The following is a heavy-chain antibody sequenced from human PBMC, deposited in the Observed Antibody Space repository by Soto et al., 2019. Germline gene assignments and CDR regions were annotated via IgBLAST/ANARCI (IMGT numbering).Heavy chain of an antibody. CDR1: GGTFSSYA. Sequence: VGSVTVSCKASGGTFSSYAIRWVGQPPAQGLEWMGGIIPIFGTANYAQKFQGRVTITADESTSTDYMELSSLRSEVTAVYYCSRADHYDYSGYFNFDYWGQGTLVTVSS. CDR2: IIPIFGTA. CDR3: SRADHYDYSGYFNFDY. V-gene: IGHV1-69*01. J-gene: IGHJ4*02. D-gene: IGHD3-22*01.